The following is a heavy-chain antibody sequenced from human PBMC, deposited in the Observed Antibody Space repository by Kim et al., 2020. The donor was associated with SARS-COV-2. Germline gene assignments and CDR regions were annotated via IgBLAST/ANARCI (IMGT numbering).Heavy chain of an antibody. Sequence: QKLQGRVTMTTDTSTGTAYMELRSLTSDDTAVYYCARGGSLRFLEWLLFDYWGQGTLVTVSS. D-gene: IGHD3-3*01. CDR3: ARGGSLRFLEWLLFDY. V-gene: IGHV1-18*01. J-gene: IGHJ4*02.